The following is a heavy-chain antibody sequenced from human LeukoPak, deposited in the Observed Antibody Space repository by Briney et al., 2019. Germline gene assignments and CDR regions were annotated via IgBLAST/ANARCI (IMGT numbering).Heavy chain of an antibody. Sequence: ASVKVSCRVSGYTLTEAPTHWVRQAPGKGLEWMGGFDPEDGETIYAQKFQGRLTMTEDTSTDTAYMDLTSLRSEDTAVYYCATASRGYNRNDVYFDYWGQGTLVTVSS. V-gene: IGHV1-24*01. CDR1: GYTLTEAP. D-gene: IGHD1-20*01. CDR3: ATASRGYNRNDVYFDY. J-gene: IGHJ4*02. CDR2: FDPEDGET.